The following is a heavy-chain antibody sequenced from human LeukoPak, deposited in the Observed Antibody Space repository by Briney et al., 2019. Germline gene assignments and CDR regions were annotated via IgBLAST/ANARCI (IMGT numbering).Heavy chain of an antibody. V-gene: IGHV3-30*18. CDR1: GFTFSSYG. D-gene: IGHD3-22*01. CDR3: AKDGHYYDSSGYSAEFGY. J-gene: IGHJ4*02. Sequence: PGRSLRLSCAASGFTFSSYGMHWVRQAPGKGLEWVAVISYDGSNKYSADSVKGRFTISRDNSKNTLYLQMNSLRAEDTAVYYCAKDGHYYDSSGYSAEFGYWGQGTLVTVPS. CDR2: ISYDGSNK.